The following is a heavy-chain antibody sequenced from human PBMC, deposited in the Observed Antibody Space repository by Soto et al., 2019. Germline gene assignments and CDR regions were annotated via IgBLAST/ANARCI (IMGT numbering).Heavy chain of an antibody. CDR3: AGSPARSIFDY. CDR1: GGSVTGGGYY. Sequence: SETLSLTCSVSGGSVTGGGYYWSWIRQLPGKGLEWIGYIYHTGSTFCNPSLKSRVTISLDTSKSQFSLKLTSVTAADTAMYYCAGSPARSIFDYWGQGSPVTVSS. V-gene: IGHV4-31*03. D-gene: IGHD3-10*01. CDR2: IYHTGST. J-gene: IGHJ4*02.